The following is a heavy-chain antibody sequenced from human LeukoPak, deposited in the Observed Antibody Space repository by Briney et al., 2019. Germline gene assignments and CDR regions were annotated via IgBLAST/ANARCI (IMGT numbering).Heavy chain of an antibody. CDR3: ARQDGDYVWGSYRPSLGY. V-gene: IGHV4-39*01. Sequence: SETLSLTCTVSGGSISSSSYYWGWIRQPPGKGLEGIGSIYYSGSTYYNPSLKSRVTISVDTSKHQFYLKLSSVTAADTAVYYCARQDGDYVWGSYRPSLGYWGQGTLVTVSS. CDR1: GGSISSSSYY. J-gene: IGHJ4*02. CDR2: IYYSGST. D-gene: IGHD3-16*02.